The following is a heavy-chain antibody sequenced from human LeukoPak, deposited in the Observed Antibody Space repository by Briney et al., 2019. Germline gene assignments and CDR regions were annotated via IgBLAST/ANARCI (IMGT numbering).Heavy chain of an antibody. Sequence: GASVKVSCKASGGTFTSYAISWVRQAPGQGLEWMGWISAYNGNTNYAQKLQGRVTMTTDTSTSTAYMELRSLRSDDTAVYYCARDWGRGSYTDTPDYWGQGTLVTVSS. V-gene: IGHV1-18*01. CDR1: GGTFTSYA. CDR2: ISAYNGNT. CDR3: ARDWGRGSYTDTPDY. J-gene: IGHJ4*02. D-gene: IGHD1-26*01.